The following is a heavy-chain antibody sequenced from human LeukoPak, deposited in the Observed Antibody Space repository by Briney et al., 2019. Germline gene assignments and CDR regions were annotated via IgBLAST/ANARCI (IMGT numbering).Heavy chain of an antibody. D-gene: IGHD6-13*01. CDR1: GGSISSYY. CDR3: ARSSSWDNWFDP. Sequence: SETLSLTCTVSGGSISSYYWSWIRRPPGKGLEWIGYIYYSGSTNYNPSLKSRVTISVDTSKNQFSLKLSSVTAADTAVYYCARSSSWDNWFDPWGQGTLVTVSS. CDR2: IYYSGST. J-gene: IGHJ5*02. V-gene: IGHV4-59*01.